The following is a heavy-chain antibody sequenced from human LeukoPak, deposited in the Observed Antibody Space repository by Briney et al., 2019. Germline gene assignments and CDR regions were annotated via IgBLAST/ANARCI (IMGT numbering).Heavy chain of an antibody. J-gene: IGHJ4*02. CDR2: INPSGGST. V-gene: IGHV1-46*01. CDR3: ARAGYYDSSSSVDFDY. D-gene: IGHD3-22*01. CDR1: GYTFTSYY. Sequence: ASVKVSCKASGYTFTSYYMHWVRQAPGQGLEWMGIINPSGGSTSYAQKFQGRVTMTRDMSTSTVYMELSSLRSEDTAVYYCARAGYYDSSSSVDFDYWGQGTLVTVSS.